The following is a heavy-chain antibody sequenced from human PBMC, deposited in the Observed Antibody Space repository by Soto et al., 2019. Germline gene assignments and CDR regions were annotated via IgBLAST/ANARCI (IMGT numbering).Heavy chain of an antibody. J-gene: IGHJ4*02. CDR3: AKDQSVVRGVIHLDY. D-gene: IGHD3-10*01. CDR2: ISGGGGST. Sequence: GGSLRLSCAASGFPFSDYAMSWVRQAPGKGLEWVSAISGGGGSTDYADSVKGRFTISGDNSKNTLYLQMNSLRAEDTAVYYCAKDQSVVRGVIHLDYWGQGTLVTVSS. V-gene: IGHV3-23*01. CDR1: GFPFSDYA.